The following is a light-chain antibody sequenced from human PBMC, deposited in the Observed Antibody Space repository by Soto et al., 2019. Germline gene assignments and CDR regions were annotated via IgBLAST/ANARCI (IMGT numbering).Light chain of an antibody. V-gene: IGKV1-5*01. Sequence: DIQMTQFPSTLSASVGDRVTITCRASQSISKWLVWYQQKPGKAPKVLIFDASILASGVPSRFSGSGSGTEFTLTIISLQPDDFATYYCQQYNGYSTWTFGQGTKVEIK. CDR2: DAS. J-gene: IGKJ1*01. CDR1: QSISKW. CDR3: QQYNGYSTWT.